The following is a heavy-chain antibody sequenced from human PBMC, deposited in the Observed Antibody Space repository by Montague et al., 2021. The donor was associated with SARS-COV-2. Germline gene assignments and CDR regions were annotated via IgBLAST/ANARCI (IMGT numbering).Heavy chain of an antibody. Sequence: SETLSLTCSVSGGSMSSTYWSWVRQPPGKGLEWIGEINHGGSTKYSPSLKSRLTISADTSKNQFSLKLTSVAAADTAVYYCARLRDGVVPSPILGVGPYYSYYYMDVWGRGTTVTVSS. CDR2: INHGGST. V-gene: IGHV4-34*01. CDR1: GGSMSSTY. CDR3: ARLRDGVVPSPILGVGPYYSYYYMDV. D-gene: IGHD3-10*01. J-gene: IGHJ6*03.